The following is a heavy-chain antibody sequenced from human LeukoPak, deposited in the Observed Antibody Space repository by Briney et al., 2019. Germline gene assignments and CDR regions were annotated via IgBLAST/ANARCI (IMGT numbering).Heavy chain of an antibody. CDR3: AKGMNGGKGIDY. CDR2: IKQDGSEK. V-gene: IGHV3-7*03. J-gene: IGHJ4*02. CDR1: GFTFNSYW. D-gene: IGHD4-23*01. Sequence: GGSLRLSCAASGFTFNSYWMSWVRQAPGKGLEWVANIKQDGSEKYYVDSVKGRFTISRDNAKNSLYLQMNSLRGEDTALYYCAKGMNGGKGIDYWGQGTLVTVSS.